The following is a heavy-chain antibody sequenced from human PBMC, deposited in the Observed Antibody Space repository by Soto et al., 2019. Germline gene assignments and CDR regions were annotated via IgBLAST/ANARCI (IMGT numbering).Heavy chain of an antibody. Sequence: EVQLVESGGGLVQPGRSLRLSCAASGFTFDDYAMHWVRQAPGKGLEWVSGISWNSGSIGYADSVKGRFTISRDNAKNSLYRQMNSRRAEVTALYYCAKDIGYYDFWSIIDYWGQGTLVTVSS. CDR1: GFTFDDYA. CDR2: ISWNSGSI. V-gene: IGHV3-9*01. CDR3: AKDIGYYDFWSIIDY. D-gene: IGHD3-3*01. J-gene: IGHJ4*02.